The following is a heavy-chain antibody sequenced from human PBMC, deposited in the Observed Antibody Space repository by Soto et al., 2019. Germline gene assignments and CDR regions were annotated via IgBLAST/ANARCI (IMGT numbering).Heavy chain of an antibody. CDR1: GYTLTELS. J-gene: IGHJ5*02. D-gene: IGHD5-18*01. CDR2: FDPEDGET. V-gene: IGHV1-24*01. CDR3: ATHFYRLHYNWFDP. Sequence: GASVKVSCKVSGYTLTELSMHWVRQAPGKGLEWMGGFDPEDGETIYAQKFQGRVTMTEDTSTDTAYMELSSLRSEDTAVYYCATHFYRLHYNWFDPWCQGTLVTVSS.